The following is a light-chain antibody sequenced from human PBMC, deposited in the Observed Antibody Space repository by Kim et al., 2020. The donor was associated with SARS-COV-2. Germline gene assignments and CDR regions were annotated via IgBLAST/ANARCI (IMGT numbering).Light chain of an antibody. V-gene: IGKV3-15*01. CDR1: QSVSSN. CDR3: QQYNNWPPST. Sequence: EIVMTQSPATLSVSPGERATLSCRASQSVSSNLAWYQQKPGQAPRLLIYGASTRATGIPARSSGSGSGTEFTLTISSLQSEDFAVYYCQQYNNWPPSTFGQGTRLEIK. CDR2: GAS. J-gene: IGKJ5*01.